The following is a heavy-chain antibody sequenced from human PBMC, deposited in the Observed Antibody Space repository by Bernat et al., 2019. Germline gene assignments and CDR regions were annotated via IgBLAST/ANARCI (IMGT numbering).Heavy chain of an antibody. CDR2: IKSKTDGGTT. V-gene: IGHV3-15*07. J-gene: IGHJ4*02. CDR1: GFTFSNAW. CDR3: TKDRSGKVTYSCDSSGLSGFDY. Sequence: EVQLVESGGGLVKPGGSLRLSCAASGFTFSNAWMNWVRQAPGKGLEWVGRIKSKTDGGTTDYAAPVKGRFTISRDDSKNTLYLQMNSLRPEDTAVYYCTKDRSGKVTYSCDSSGLSGFDYWGLGTLVTVSS. D-gene: IGHD3-22*01.